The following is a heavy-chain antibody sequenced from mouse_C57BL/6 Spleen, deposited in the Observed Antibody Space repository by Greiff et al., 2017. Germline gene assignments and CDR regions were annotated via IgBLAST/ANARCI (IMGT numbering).Heavy chain of an antibody. CDR1: GYSITSGYY. Sequence: EVQLQQSGPGLVKPSQSLSLTCSVTGYSITSGYYWNWIRQLPGNKREWMGYISYDGSNNSNPSLKNRISITRDTSKNQFFLKLNSVTTEDTATYYCARRVGNYLGYFDCWGQGTTLTVSS. D-gene: IGHD2-1*01. V-gene: IGHV3-6*01. CDR2: ISYDGSN. CDR3: ARRVGNYLGYFDC. J-gene: IGHJ2*01.